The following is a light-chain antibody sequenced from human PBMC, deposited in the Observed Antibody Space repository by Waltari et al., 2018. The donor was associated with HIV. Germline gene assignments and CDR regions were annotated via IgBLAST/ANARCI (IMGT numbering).Light chain of an antibody. V-gene: IGLV2-14*01. CDR2: EVS. J-gene: IGLJ3*02. CDR1: SSDVGGYNY. CDR3: ISYTSSITWV. Sequence: QSALTQPASVSGSPGQSITISCTGTSSDVGGYNYVSWYQQHPGKAPKLMISEVSNRPSGVSNRFSGSKSGNTAARTISGLQAEDEADYYCISYTSSITWVFGGGTKLTVL.